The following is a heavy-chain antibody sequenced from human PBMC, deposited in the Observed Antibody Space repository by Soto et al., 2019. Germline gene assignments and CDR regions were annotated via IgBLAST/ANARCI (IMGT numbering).Heavy chain of an antibody. J-gene: IGHJ4*02. CDR2: INHSGST. D-gene: IGHD6-6*01. CDR3: ARLRRDPSSSSVDY. Sequence: SETLSLTCAVYGGSFSGYYWSWIRQPPGKGLEWIGEINHSGSTNYNPSLKSRVTISVDTSKNQFSLKLSSVTAADTAVYNCARLRRDPSSSSVDYWGQGTLVTVS. CDR1: GGSFSGYY. V-gene: IGHV4-34*01.